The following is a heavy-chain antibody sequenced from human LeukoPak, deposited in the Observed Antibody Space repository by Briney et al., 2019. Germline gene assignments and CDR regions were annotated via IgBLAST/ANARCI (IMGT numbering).Heavy chain of an antibody. V-gene: IGHV3-7*01. CDR3: ARDVDYDSSGYYLNWFDP. D-gene: IGHD3-22*01. Sequence: GGSLRLSCAASGFTFSSYWMSWVRQAPGKGLEWVANIKQEGSEKYYVDSVKGRFTISGDNAKNSLYLQMNSLRAEDTAVYYCARDVDYDSSGYYLNWFDPWGQGTLVTVSS. CDR1: GFTFSSYW. J-gene: IGHJ5*02. CDR2: IKQEGSEK.